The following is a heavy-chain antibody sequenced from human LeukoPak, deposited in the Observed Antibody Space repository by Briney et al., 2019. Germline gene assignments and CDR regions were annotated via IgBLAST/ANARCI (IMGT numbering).Heavy chain of an antibody. CDR1: AFTFSTYS. D-gene: IGHD3-22*01. CDR3: ARDSYDSSGYLRRAFDY. J-gene: IGHJ4*02. CDR2: ISSSSSYI. V-gene: IGHV3-21*01. Sequence: KSGGSLRLSCAASAFTFSTYSMHWVRQAPGKGLEWVSSISSSSSYIYYADSVKGRFTISRDNAKNSLYLQMNSLRAEDTAVYYCARDSYDSSGYLRRAFDYWGQGTLVTVSS.